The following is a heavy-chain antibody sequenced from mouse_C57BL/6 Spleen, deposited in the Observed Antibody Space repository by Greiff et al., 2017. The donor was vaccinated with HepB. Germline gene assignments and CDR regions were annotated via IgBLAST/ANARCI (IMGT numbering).Heavy chain of an antibody. J-gene: IGHJ2*01. CDR2: IDPSDSYT. V-gene: IGHV1-69*01. D-gene: IGHD1-3*01. CDR1: GYTFTSYW. Sequence: QVQLQQPGAELVMPGASVKLSCKASGYTFTSYWMHWVKQRPGQGLEWIGEIDPSDSYTNYNQKFKGKSTLTVDKSSSTAYMQLSSLTSEDSAVYYCARWGTNSNYWGQGTTLTVSS. CDR3: ARWGTNSNY.